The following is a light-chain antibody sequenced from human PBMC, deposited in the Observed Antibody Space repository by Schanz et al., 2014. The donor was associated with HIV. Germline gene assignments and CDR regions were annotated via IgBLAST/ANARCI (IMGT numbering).Light chain of an antibody. CDR1: SSDVGGYNY. J-gene: IGLJ2*01. CDR2: DVT. V-gene: IGLV2-8*01. Sequence: QSALTQPPSASGSPGQSVTISCTGTSSDVGGYNYVSWYQQHPGKAPKLMIYDVTKRPSGVPDRFSGSKSGNTASLTISGLQAEDEADYYCAAWDVNLNGPVFGGGTKVTVL. CDR3: AAWDVNLNGPV.